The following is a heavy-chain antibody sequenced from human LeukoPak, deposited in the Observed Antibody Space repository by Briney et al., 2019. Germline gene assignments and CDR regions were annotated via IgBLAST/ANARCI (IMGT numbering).Heavy chain of an antibody. D-gene: IGHD2-2*01. J-gene: IGHJ4*02. CDR3: VKWGPYCSTYYCPALES. CDR2: INAHGSQQ. V-gene: IGHV3-7*01. Sequence: GGSLRLSCAASGFMFSDHWMSWVRQAPGKGPEWVANINAHGSQQYSVDSLKGRFTVSRGNAKKSLYPQMNDLRAEDTAVYFCVKWGPYCSTYYCPALESWGQGTLVTVSS. CDR1: GFMFSDHW.